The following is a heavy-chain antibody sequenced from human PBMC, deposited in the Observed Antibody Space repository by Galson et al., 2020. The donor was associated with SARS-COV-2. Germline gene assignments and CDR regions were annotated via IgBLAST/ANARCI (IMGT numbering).Heavy chain of an antibody. D-gene: IGHD2-15*01. V-gene: IGHV4-31*03. CDR1: GGSLSSGGYY. J-gene: IGHJ5*02. CDR3: ARAFCSGGSCYSTPWVDP. Sequence: SETLSLTCTVSGGSLSSGGYYWSWIRQHPGKGLEWIGYIYYSGSTSYNPSLKSRVTISVDTSKNQFSLKLSSVTAADTAVYYCARAFCSGGSCYSTPWVDPWGQGTLVTVSS. CDR2: IYYSGST.